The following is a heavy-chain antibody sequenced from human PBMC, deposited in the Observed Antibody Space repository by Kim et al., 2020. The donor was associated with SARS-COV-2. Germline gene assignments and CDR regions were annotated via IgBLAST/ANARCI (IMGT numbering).Heavy chain of an antibody. CDR3: ARLFKRGNFRIPLYTAMVTRGYYGMDV. CDR2: IYPGDSDT. CDR1: GYSFTSYW. Sequence: GESLKISCKGSGYSFTSYWIGWVRQMPGKGLEWMGIIYPGDSDTRYSPSFQGQVTISADKSISTAYLQWSSLKASDTAMYYCARLFKRGNFRIPLYTAMVTRGYYGMDVWGQGTTVTVSS. D-gene: IGHD5-18*01. J-gene: IGHJ6*02. V-gene: IGHV5-51*01.